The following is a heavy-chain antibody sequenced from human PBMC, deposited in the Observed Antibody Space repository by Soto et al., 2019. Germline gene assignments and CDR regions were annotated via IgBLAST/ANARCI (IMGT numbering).Heavy chain of an antibody. V-gene: IGHV5-10-1*01. CDR2: IDPSDSYT. CDR3: ARYDRRRRLGSRSGLNWFDP. CDR1: GYSFTSYW. D-gene: IGHD3-3*01. J-gene: IGHJ5*02. Sequence: GESLKISCKGSGYSFTSYWISWVRQMPGKGLEWMARIDPSDSYTNYSPSFQGHVTISADKSISTAYLQWSSLKGSDTAMYYCARYDRRRRLGSRSGLNWFDPWGQGILVTVSS.